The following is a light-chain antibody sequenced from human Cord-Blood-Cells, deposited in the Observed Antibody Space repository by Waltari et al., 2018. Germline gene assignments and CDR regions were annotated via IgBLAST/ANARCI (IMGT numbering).Light chain of an antibody. V-gene: IGLV3-1*01. J-gene: IGLJ1*01. CDR3: QAWDSSTNYV. CDR1: NLGDKY. CDR2: QDS. Sequence: SYELTQPPSVSVSPGQKASITCSGDNLGDKYACWYQQKPGQSPVLVIYQDSKRPSGIPERFSGSNSGNTATLTISGTQAMDEADYYCQAWDSSTNYVFGTGTKVTVL.